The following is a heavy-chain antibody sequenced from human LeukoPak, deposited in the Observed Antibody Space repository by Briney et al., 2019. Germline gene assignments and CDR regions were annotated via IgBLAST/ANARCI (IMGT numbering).Heavy chain of an antibody. D-gene: IGHD4-17*01. CDR1: GYTFTSYG. CDR2: ISAYNGNT. CDR3: ARDKTVTTGVAGNDY. V-gene: IGHV1-18*01. J-gene: IGHJ4*02. Sequence: ASVKVSCKASGYTFTSYGISWVRQAPGQGLGWMGWISAYNGNTNYAQKLQGRVTMTTDTSTSTAYMELRSLRSDDTAVYYCARDKTVTTGVAGNDYWGQGTLVTVSS.